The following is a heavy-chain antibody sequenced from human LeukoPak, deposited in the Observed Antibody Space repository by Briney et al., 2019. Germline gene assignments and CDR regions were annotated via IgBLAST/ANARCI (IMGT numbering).Heavy chain of an antibody. Sequence: QPGGSLRLSCAASGFTFSNYWMHWVRQAPGKGLVWVSRINSNGSSTNYADSVKGRFTISRDNAKNSLYLQMNSLRAEDTALYYCAKEPGEFGEPWGQGTLVTVSS. CDR1: GFTFSNYW. CDR2: INSNGSST. CDR3: AKEPGEFGEP. V-gene: IGHV3-74*01. D-gene: IGHD3-10*01. J-gene: IGHJ4*02.